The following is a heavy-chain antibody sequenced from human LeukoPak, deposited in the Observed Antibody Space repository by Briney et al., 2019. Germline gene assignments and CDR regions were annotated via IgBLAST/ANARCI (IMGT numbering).Heavy chain of an antibody. D-gene: IGHD5-24*01. Sequence: NSGGSLRLSCAASGFTISDYYMSWIRQAPGKGLEWVSYISSSGSTIYYADSVKGRFTISRDNSKNTLYLQMNSLRAEDTAVYYCAKDSGREFDDFDYWGQGTLVTVSS. CDR2: ISSSGSTI. CDR1: GFTISDYY. J-gene: IGHJ4*02. CDR3: AKDSGREFDDFDY. V-gene: IGHV3-11*04.